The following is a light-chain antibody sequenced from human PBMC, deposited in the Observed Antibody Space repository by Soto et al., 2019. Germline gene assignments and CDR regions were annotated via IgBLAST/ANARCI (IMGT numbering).Light chain of an antibody. J-gene: IGKJ5*01. CDR3: QQYGSSPIT. V-gene: IGKV3-20*01. Sequence: EIVLTQSPATLSLSPGERATLSCRASQSVSSSYLSWYQQKPGQAPSLLIYAASSRATGIPDRFSGSGSGTDFTLTISRLEPEDFAVYYCQQYGSSPITFGQGTRLEIK. CDR2: AAS. CDR1: QSVSSSY.